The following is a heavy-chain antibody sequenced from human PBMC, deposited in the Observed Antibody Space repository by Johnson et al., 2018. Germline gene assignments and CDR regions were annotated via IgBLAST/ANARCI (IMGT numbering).Heavy chain of an antibody. CDR1: GFSFRSYW. V-gene: IGHV3-48*04. CDR2: ISSSGRTV. J-gene: IGHJ1*01. CDR3: ARDGRSWTHNAEYLQH. Sequence: VQLVQSGGGLVQXGGSLRLSCAASGFSFRSYWMSWVRQAPGKGLEWVSSISSSGRTVYYADSVKGRFTISRDNAKNSLYLQMNTLRAEDTAVYSCARDGRSWTHNAEYLQHWGQGTPVTVSS. D-gene: IGHD3-10*01.